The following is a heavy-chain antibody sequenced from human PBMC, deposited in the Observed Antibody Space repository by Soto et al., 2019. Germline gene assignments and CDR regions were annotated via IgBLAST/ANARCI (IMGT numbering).Heavy chain of an antibody. CDR3: ARAGGVTGYYYYYMDV. Sequence: SETLSLTCTVSGGSISSYYWSWIRQPPGKGLEWIGDIYYSGSTNYNPSLKSRVTISVDTSKNQFSLKLSSVTAADTAVYYCARAGGVTGYYYYYMDVWGKGTTVTVSS. V-gene: IGHV4-59*01. CDR2: IYYSGST. CDR1: GGSISSYY. D-gene: IGHD1-20*01. J-gene: IGHJ6*03.